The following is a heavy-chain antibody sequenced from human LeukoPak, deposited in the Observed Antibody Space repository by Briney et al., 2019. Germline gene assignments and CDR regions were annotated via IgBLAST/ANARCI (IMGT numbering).Heavy chain of an antibody. D-gene: IGHD2-15*01. CDR2: IIPIFGTA. J-gene: IGHJ4*03. CDR1: GGTFSSYA. Sequence: SVKVSCKASGGTFSSYAISWVRQAPGQGLEWMGGIIPIFGTANYAQKFQGRVTITADESTSTAYMELSSLRSEDTAVYYCARVTSNCSGGSCYAPLDYWGQGTTVTISS. CDR3: ARVTSNCSGGSCYAPLDY. V-gene: IGHV1-69*01.